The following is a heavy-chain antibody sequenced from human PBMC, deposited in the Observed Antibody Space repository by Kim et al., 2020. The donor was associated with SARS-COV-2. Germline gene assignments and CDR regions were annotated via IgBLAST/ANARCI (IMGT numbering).Heavy chain of an antibody. V-gene: IGHV4-39*07. Sequence: PSLKSRVTQSVDTSKNQSSRTLSSVTAADTAVYYCARDSYYYDSSGWFDPWGQGTLVTVSS. D-gene: IGHD3-22*01. J-gene: IGHJ5*02. CDR3: ARDSYYYDSSGWFDP.